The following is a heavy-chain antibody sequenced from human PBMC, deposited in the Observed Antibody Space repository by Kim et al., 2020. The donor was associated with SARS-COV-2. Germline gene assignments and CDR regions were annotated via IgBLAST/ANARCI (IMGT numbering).Heavy chain of an antibody. V-gene: IGHV4-61*01. CDR1: GGSVSSGSYY. Sequence: SETLSLTCTVSGGSVSSGSYYWSWIRQPPGKGLEWIGYIYYSGSTNYNPSLKSRVTISVDTSKNQFSQKLSSVTAADTTVYYCAREPRGDYIWGSYRYFDYWGQGTLVTVSS. D-gene: IGHD3-16*02. J-gene: IGHJ4*02. CDR3: AREPRGDYIWGSYRYFDY. CDR2: IYYSGST.